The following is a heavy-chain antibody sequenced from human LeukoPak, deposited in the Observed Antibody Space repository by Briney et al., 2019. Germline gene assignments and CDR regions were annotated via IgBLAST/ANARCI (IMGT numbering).Heavy chain of an antibody. J-gene: IGHJ4*02. CDR3: AGGDTLGYSSSWYNY. D-gene: IGHD6-13*01. V-gene: IGHV3-7*01. Sequence: PGGSLRLSCAASGFTFSSYWMSWVRQAPGKGLEWVANIKQDGSEKYYVDSVKGRFTISRDNAKNSLYLQMNSLRAEDTAVYYCAGGDTLGYSSSWYNYWGQGTLVTVSS. CDR2: IKQDGSEK. CDR1: GFTFSSYW.